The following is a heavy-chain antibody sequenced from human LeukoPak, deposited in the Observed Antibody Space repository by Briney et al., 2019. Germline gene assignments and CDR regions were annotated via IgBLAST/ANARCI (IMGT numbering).Heavy chain of an antibody. J-gene: IGHJ5*02. CDR1: GGSVSSGSYY. V-gene: IGHV4-61*01. Sequence: SETLSLTCPVSGGSVSSGSYYWSWIRQPPGKGLEWIGYIYYSGSTNYNPSLKSRVTISVDTSKNQFSLKLSSVTAADTAVYYCARLIQGLIVVKNWFGPWGQGTLVTVSS. CDR2: IYYSGST. D-gene: IGHD3-22*01. CDR3: ARLIQGLIVVKNWFGP.